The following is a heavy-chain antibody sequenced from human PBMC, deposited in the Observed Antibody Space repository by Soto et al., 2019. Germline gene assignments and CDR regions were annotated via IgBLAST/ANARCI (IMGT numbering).Heavy chain of an antibody. CDR1: GFTFSSYW. CDR3: ARVGTYDYGDYFDY. D-gene: IGHD4-17*01. CDR2: IKQDGSEK. V-gene: IGHV3-7*03. Sequence: EEQLVESGGGLVQPGGSLRLSCAASGFTFSSYWMSWVRQAPGKGLEWVANIKQDGSEKYYVDSVKGRFTISRDNAKNSLYLQMNSLRAEDTAVYYCARVGTYDYGDYFDYWGQGTLVTVSS. J-gene: IGHJ4*02.